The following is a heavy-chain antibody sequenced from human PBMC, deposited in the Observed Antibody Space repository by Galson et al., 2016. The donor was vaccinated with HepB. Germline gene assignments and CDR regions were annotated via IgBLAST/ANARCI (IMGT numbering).Heavy chain of an antibody. J-gene: IGHJ4*02. CDR3: ARHSSYWSEVRYYLNY. Sequence: SVKVSCKASGGTFSDYAISWVRQAPGQELEWMGGIIPILGTANYAQKFQGRVTIIADESTTTAYMELSSLRSEDTAMYYCARHSSYWSEVRYYLNYWGQGTLVTVSS. CDR2: IIPILGTA. V-gene: IGHV1-69*13. D-gene: IGHD6-19*01. CDR1: GGTFSDYA.